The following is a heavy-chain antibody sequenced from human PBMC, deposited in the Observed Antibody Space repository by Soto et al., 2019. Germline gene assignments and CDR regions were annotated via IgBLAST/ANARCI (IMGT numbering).Heavy chain of an antibody. D-gene: IGHD3-3*01. V-gene: IGHV3-15*01. CDR3: TTDMEFFFGALSRTPYYFDY. J-gene: IGHJ4*02. CDR1: GFTFSNAW. CDR2: IKSKTDGGTT. Sequence: EVQLVESGGGLVKPGGSLRLSCAASGFTFSNAWMSWVRQAPGKGLEWVGRIKSKTDGGTTDYAAPVKGRVTISRDDSKHTLYLQMNSLKTEDTAVSYCTTDMEFFFGALSRTPYYFDYWGQGTLVTVS.